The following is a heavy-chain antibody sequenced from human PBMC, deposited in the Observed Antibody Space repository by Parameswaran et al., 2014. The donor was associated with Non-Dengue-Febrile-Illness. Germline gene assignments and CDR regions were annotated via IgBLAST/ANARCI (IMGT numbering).Heavy chain of an antibody. CDR3: ARDIGNLPNSATPPPTIFGVVTLYN. Sequence: VRQAPGQGLEWMGGIIPIFGTANYAQKFQGRVTITADKSTSTAYMELSSLRSEDTAVYYCARDIGNLPNSATPPPTIFGVVTLYNWGQGTLVTVSS. CDR2: IIPIFGTA. J-gene: IGHJ4*02. D-gene: IGHD3-3*01. V-gene: IGHV1-69*06.